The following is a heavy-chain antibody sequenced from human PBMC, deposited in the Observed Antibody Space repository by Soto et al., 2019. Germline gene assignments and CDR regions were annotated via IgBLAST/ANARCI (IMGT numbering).Heavy chain of an antibody. CDR2: IYSGGST. J-gene: IGHJ1*01. D-gene: IGHD6-19*01. Sequence: PGGSLRLSCAASGFTFSSYAMNWVRQAPWKGLEWVSVIYSGGSTYYADSVKGRFTISRDNSKNTLYLQMNSLRAEDTAVYYCARDRIAVAGNPEYFQHWGQGTLVTVSS. V-gene: IGHV3-66*01. CDR1: GFTFSSYA. CDR3: ARDRIAVAGNPEYFQH.